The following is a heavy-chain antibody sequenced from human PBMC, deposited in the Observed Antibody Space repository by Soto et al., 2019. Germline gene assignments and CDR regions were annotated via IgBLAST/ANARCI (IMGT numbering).Heavy chain of an antibody. V-gene: IGHV3-33*01. CDR3: ARDPDVVGAEIPSYFDY. J-gene: IGHJ4*02. CDR2: IWYDGSNK. CDR1: GFTFSSYG. Sequence: GGSLRLSCAASGFTFSSYGMHWVRQAPGKGLEWVAVIWYDGSNKYYADSVKGRFTISRDNSKNTLYLQMNSLRAEDTAVYYCARDPDVVGAEIPSYFDYWGQGTLVTVSS. D-gene: IGHD1-26*01.